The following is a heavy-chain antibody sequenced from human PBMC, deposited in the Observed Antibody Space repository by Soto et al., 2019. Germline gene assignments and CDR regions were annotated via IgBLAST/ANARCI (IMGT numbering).Heavy chain of an antibody. CDR1: GFTFGGYA. Sequence: PGGSLRLSCTASGFTFGGYAMSWVRQAPGKGLEWVGFIRSEAYGGSTEYAASVKGSFTISRDDSKSIAYLQMNSLKTEDTAVYYCTGEGGLQWLATFDYWGQGTLVTVSS. V-gene: IGHV3-49*04. CDR2: IRSEAYGGST. CDR3: TGEGGLQWLATFDY. D-gene: IGHD6-19*01. J-gene: IGHJ4*03.